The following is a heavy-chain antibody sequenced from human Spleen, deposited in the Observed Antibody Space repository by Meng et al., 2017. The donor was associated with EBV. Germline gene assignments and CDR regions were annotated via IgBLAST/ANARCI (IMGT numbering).Heavy chain of an antibody. V-gene: IGHV1-3*01. CDR2: INGGNDNT. Sequence: QVQLVQSGAEVKKPGASVKLSCKASGYTFSNYAIHWVRQAPGQRLEWMGWINGGNDNTEYSQKFQGRVTITRDTSANTAYMELSSLRSDDTAVYFCARSLEFWRGFDVWGQGTLVTVSS. CDR3: ARSLEFWRGFDV. J-gene: IGHJ4*02. D-gene: IGHD3-3*01. CDR1: GYTFSNYA.